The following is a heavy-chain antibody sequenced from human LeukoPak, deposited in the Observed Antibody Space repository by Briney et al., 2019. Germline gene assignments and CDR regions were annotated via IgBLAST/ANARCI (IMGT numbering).Heavy chain of an antibody. CDR2: IKKDGSEK. Sequence: GGSLRLSCAASGFTFSNYWMNGVRQAPGKGPEWVAIIKKDGSEKYYVDSVKGRFTISRDNAKKSLYLQMNSLRADDTAVYFCAGGAGFLIDYWGQGALVTVSS. J-gene: IGHJ4*02. CDR3: AGGAGFLIDY. CDR1: GFTFSNYW. D-gene: IGHD2/OR15-2a*01. V-gene: IGHV3-7*01.